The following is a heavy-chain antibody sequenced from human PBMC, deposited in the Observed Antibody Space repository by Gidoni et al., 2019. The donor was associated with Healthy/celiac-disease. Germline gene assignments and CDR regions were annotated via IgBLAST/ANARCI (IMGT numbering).Heavy chain of an antibody. V-gene: IGHV3-30-3*01. J-gene: IGHJ3*02. CDR3: ARAEDYGDYDGMFAFDI. CDR1: GFTFIRYA. CDR2: ISYDGSNK. Sequence: QVQLVESGGGVVQPGRSLRLSCAASGFTFIRYAMHWVRQAPGKGLEWVAVISYDGSNKYYADSVKGRFTISRDNSKNTLYLQMNSLRAEDTAVYYCARAEDYGDYDGMFAFDIWGQGTMVTVSS. D-gene: IGHD4-17*01.